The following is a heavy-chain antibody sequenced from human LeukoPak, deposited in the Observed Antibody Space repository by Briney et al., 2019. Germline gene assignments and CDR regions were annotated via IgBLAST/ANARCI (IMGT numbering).Heavy chain of an antibody. CDR3: GKHDSASDQ. Sequence: GGSLRLSCAVSGFIFSTYGMHWVRQAPGKGLEWVAFIRSDESDKSYAGSVKGRFTISRDNSKNTLYLQMNTLRAEDTAVYYCGKHDSASDQWGQGTLVTVSS. CDR1: GFIFSTYG. J-gene: IGHJ4*02. CDR2: IRSDESDK. D-gene: IGHD1-26*01. V-gene: IGHV3-30*02.